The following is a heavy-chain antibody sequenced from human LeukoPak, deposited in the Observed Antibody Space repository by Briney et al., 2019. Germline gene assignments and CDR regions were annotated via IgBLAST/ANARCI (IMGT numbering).Heavy chain of an antibody. V-gene: IGHV4-31*03. CDR1: GGSISSGGYY. D-gene: IGHD3-22*01. J-gene: IGHJ3*02. CDR3: ARGRVVTMIVVVITGNAAFDI. Sequence: PSQTLSLTCTVSGGSISSGGYYWSWIRQHPGKGLEWIGYIYYSGSTNYNPSLKSRVTISVDTSKNQFSLKLSSVTAADTAVYYCARGRVVTMIVVVITGNAAFDIWGQGTMVTVSS. CDR2: IYYSGST.